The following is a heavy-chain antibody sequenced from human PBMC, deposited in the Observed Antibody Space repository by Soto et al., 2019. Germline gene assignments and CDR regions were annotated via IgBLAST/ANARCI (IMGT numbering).Heavy chain of an antibody. CDR3: ARELSGSYYRYYYYYGMDV. D-gene: IGHD1-26*01. J-gene: IGHJ6*02. Sequence: SETLSLTCAVYCGSFSGYYWIWIRQPPGKGLEWIGEIDHSGSTNYNPSLKSRVTISVGTSKNQFSLKLSSVTAADTAVYYCARELSGSYYRYYYYYGMDVWGQGTTVTVSS. V-gene: IGHV4-34*01. CDR2: IDHSGST. CDR1: CGSFSGYY.